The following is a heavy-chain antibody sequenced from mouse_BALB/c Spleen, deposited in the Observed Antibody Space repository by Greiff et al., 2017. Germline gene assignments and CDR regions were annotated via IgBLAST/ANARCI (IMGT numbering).Heavy chain of an antibody. CDR3: ASSLPEAWFAY. J-gene: IGHJ3*01. CDR2: FDPENGNT. Sequence: EVQLVESGAELVRPGALVKLSCNASGFNIKDYYMHWVKQRPEQGLEWIGWFDPENGNTIYDPKFQGKDSITTDTSTNTVYLQLSSLTSEDTAVYYCASSLPEAWFAYWGQGTLVTVSA. CDR1: GFNIKDYY. V-gene: IGHV14-1*02.